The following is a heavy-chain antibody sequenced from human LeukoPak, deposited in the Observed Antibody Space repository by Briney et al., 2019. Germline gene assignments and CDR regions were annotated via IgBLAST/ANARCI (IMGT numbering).Heavy chain of an antibody. CDR1: GGSVSSHY. Sequence: SETLSLTCTVSGGSVSSHYWSWIRPPPGKGLEWIGYIHYSGSTNYNPSLKSRVTISVDTSKNQFSLKLSSVTAAGTAVYYCARDFGGWGSSPVGYFQHWGQGTLVTVSS. CDR2: IHYSGST. V-gene: IGHV4-59*02. D-gene: IGHD3-10*01. CDR3: ARDFGGWGSSPVGYFQH. J-gene: IGHJ1*01.